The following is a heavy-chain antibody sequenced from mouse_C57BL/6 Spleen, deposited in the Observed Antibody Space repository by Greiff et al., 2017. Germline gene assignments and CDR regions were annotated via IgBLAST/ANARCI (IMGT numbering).Heavy chain of an antibody. CDR1: GFNIKDYY. V-gene: IGHV14-2*01. CDR3: ARRDYSNDGGYFDV. J-gene: IGHJ1*03. CDR2: IDPEDGET. D-gene: IGHD2-12*01. Sequence: VQLQQSGAELVKPGASVKLSCTASGFNIKDYYMHWVKQRPEQGLEWIGRIDPEDGETKYAPKFPGKATITANTSSNTAYLQLSSLTTEDTAVYYCARRDYSNDGGYFDVWGTGTTVTVSS.